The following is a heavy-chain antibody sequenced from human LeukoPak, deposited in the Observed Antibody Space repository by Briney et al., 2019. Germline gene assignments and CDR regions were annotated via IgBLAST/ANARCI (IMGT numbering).Heavy chain of an antibody. CDR1: GVSISSGGYY. Sequence: SETLSLTCTVSGVSISSGGYYWSWIRQHPGKGLEWIGYIYYSGSTYYNPSLKSRVTISVDTSKNQFSLKLSSVTAADPAVYYCARRDCSSTSCYAGWFDPWGQGTLVTVSS. J-gene: IGHJ5*02. V-gene: IGHV4-31*03. CDR3: ARRDCSSTSCYAGWFDP. D-gene: IGHD2-2*01. CDR2: IYYSGST.